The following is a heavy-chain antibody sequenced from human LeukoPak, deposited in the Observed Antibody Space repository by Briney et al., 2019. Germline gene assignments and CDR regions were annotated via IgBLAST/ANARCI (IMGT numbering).Heavy chain of an antibody. CDR2: ISGSGGST. V-gene: IGHV3-23*01. Sequence: GGSLRLSCAASGFTFSSYAMSWVRQAPGKGLEWVSAISGSGGSTYYADSVKGRFTISRDNSKNTLYLQMNSLRAEDTAVYYCAKDPLHGGSGSYPYYFDYWGQGTLVTVSS. CDR3: AKDPLHGGSGSYPYYFDY. CDR1: GFTFSSYA. J-gene: IGHJ4*02. D-gene: IGHD3-10*01.